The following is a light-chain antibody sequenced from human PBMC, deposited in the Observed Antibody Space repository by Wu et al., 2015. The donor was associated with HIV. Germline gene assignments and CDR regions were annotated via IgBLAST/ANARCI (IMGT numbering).Light chain of an antibody. CDR2: GAS. CDR1: QSVSNRY. V-gene: IGKV3-20*01. J-gene: IGKJ1*01. CDR3: QQYGSSPAT. Sequence: EIVLTQSPGTLSLSPGERATLSCRASQSVSNRYLAWYQQRPGQAPRLLIYGASSRATGFPDRFSGSGSGTVFTLTISRLEPEDFAVYYCQQYGSSPATFGQGTKVEIK.